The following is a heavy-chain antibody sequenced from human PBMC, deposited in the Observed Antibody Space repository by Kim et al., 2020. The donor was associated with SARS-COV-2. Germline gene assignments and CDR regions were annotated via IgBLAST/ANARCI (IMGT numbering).Heavy chain of an antibody. CDR2: VSSDGGTK. J-gene: IGHJ4*02. CDR3: AKESRDRVVGDYFDD. Sequence: GGSLRLSCAASGFTFSSYGMQWVRQAPGKGLDWVAVVSSDGGTKFYADSVKGRFTISRDNSKNTLYLQMNSLRTEDTAVYYCAKESRDRVVGDYFDDWGQGILVTVSS. V-gene: IGHV3-30*18. CDR1: GFTFSSYG. D-gene: IGHD3-16*02.